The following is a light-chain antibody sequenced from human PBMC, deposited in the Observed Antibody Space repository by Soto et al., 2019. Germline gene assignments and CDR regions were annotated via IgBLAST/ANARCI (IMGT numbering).Light chain of an antibody. J-gene: IGKJ2*01. CDR2: GVS. V-gene: IGKV3-15*01. Sequence: EIVMTQSPATLSVSPGERATLSCRASQSISGELAWYQQRPGQPPRLLIYGVSTRATGVPDRFSGSGSGSDFTLTISGLQPEDFAVYYCQQGHDWPLTFGQGTRLDI. CDR3: QQGHDWPLT. CDR1: QSISGE.